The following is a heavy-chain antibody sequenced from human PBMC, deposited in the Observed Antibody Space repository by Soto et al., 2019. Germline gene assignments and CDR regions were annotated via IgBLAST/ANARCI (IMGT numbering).Heavy chain of an antibody. CDR1: GYTFTSYD. Sequence: EASVKVSCKASGYTFTSYDISWVRQATGQGLEWMGWMNPNSGNTGYAQKFQGRVTMTRNTSISTAYMELSSLRSEDTAVYYCAKASFYYYYMDVWGKGTTVTVSS. J-gene: IGHJ6*03. V-gene: IGHV1-8*01. CDR2: MNPNSGNT. CDR3: AKASFYYYYMDV. D-gene: IGHD2-2*01.